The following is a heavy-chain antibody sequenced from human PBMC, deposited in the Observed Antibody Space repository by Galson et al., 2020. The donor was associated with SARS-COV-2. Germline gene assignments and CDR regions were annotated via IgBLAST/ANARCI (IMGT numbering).Heavy chain of an antibody. CDR1: GDSVSSNSAA. Sequence: SQTLSLTCAISGDSVSSNSAAWNCIRQSPSRGLEWLGRTYYRSQWSTDYAESVKSRITINPDTSKNQFSLPLNSVTPEDTAIYYCAGRVAGAGSLHIWGQGTMVIVSS. CDR2: TYYRSQWST. J-gene: IGHJ3*02. V-gene: IGHV6-1*01. D-gene: IGHD6-13*01. CDR3: AGRVAGAGSLHI.